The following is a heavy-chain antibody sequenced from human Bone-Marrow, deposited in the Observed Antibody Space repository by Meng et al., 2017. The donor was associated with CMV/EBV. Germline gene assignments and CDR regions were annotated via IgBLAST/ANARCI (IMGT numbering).Heavy chain of an antibody. CDR3: ARDKGKLDY. J-gene: IGHJ4*02. V-gene: IGHV1-69*04. CDR2: IIPILGIA. D-gene: IGHD4-23*01. CDR1: GGTFSSYT. Sequence: SAKVSCKASGGTFSSYTISWVRQAPGQRLEWMGRIIPILGIANYAQKFQGRVTITADKSTSTAYMELSSLRSEDTAVYYCARDKGKLDYWGQGTLVTVSS.